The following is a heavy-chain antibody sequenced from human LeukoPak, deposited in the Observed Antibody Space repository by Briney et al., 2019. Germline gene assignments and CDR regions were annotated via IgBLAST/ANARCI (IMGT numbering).Heavy chain of an antibody. CDR2: IVVGSGNT. CDR1: GFTFTSSA. Sequence: GTSVKVSCKASGFTFTSSAVQWVRQARGQRLEWIGWIVVGSGNTNYAQKFQERVTITRDMSTSTAYMELSSLRSEDTAVYYCAAGLHRSAVAGRDWGQGTLVTVSS. V-gene: IGHV1-58*01. CDR3: AAGLHRSAVAGRD. D-gene: IGHD6-19*01. J-gene: IGHJ4*02.